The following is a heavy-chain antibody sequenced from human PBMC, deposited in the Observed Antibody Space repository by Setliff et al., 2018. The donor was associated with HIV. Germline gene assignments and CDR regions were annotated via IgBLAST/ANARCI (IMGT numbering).Heavy chain of an antibody. Sequence: PSETLSLTCTVSGGSNSSHFWSWIRQPPGKGLEWIGSIYYSGSTNYNPSLKSRVTISVVTSKNQFSLKLSSVTAADTAVYYCARGTLYYDYVWGTPFPFDYWGQGTLVTVSS. D-gene: IGHD3-16*01. CDR1: GGSNSSHF. J-gene: IGHJ4*02. CDR3: ARGTLYYDYVWGTPFPFDY. CDR2: IYYSGST. V-gene: IGHV4-59*11.